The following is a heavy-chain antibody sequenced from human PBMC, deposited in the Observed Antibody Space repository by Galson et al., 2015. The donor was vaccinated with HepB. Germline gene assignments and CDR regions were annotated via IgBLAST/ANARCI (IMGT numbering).Heavy chain of an antibody. CDR3: ARGVGTHCGGDCSPDY. V-gene: IGHV3-30*04. CDR2: ISYDGSNK. Sequence: SLRLSCAASGFTFSTYALHWVRQAPGKGRGGVAVISYDGSNKYYADSVKGRFTISRDKSKNTLYLQMNSLRVDDTAVYYCARGVGTHCGGDCSPDYWGQGTLVTVSS. D-gene: IGHD2-21*02. CDR1: GFTFSTYA. J-gene: IGHJ4*02.